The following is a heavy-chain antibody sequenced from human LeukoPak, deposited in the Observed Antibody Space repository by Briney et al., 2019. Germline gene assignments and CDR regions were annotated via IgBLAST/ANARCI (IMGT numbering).Heavy chain of an antibody. CDR3: AKFTVPGRLQLDAFDI. CDR1: GFTFDDYA. J-gene: IGHJ3*02. CDR2: ISWNSGSI. V-gene: IGHV3-9*01. Sequence: PGGSLRLSCAASGFTFDDYAMHWVRQAPGKGLEWVSGISWNSGSIGYADSVKGRFTISRDNAKNSLYLQMNSLRAEDTALYHCAKFTVPGRLQLDAFDIWGQGTMVTVSS. D-gene: IGHD1-1*01.